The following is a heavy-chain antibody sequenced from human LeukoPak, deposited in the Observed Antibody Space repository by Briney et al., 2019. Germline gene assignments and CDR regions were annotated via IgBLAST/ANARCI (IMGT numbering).Heavy chain of an antibody. CDR2: IYSGGST. CDR1: GFTVSSNY. D-gene: IGHD3-10*01. V-gene: IGHV3-53*01. CDR3: ARRAITMVRGVRPYFFDY. Sequence: GGSLRLSCAASGFTVSSNYMSWVRQAPGKGLEWVSVIYSGGSTYYADSVKGRFTISRDNSKSTLYIQMNSLRAEDTAVYYCARRAITMVRGVRPYFFDYWGQGTLVTVSS. J-gene: IGHJ4*02.